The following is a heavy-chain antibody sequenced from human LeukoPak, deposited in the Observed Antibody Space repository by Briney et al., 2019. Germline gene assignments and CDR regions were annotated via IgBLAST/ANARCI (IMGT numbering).Heavy chain of an antibody. D-gene: IGHD5-12*01. V-gene: IGHV3-21*01. CDR3: ARALDIVDTIKPIDY. CDR1: GFTFSSYS. J-gene: IGHJ4*02. CDR2: ISSSSSYI. Sequence: GGSLRLSCAASGFTFSSYSMNWVRQAPGKGLEWVSSISSSSSYIYYADSVKGRFTISRDNAKNSLYLQMNSLRAEDTAVYYCARALDIVDTIKPIDYWGQGTLVTVSS.